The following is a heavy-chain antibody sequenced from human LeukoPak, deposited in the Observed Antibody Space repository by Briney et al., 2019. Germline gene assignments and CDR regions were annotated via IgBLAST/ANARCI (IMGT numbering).Heavy chain of an antibody. Sequence: SETLSLTCTVSGGSISSGSYYWSWIRQPAGKGLEWIGRIYTSGSTNYNPSLKSRVTISVDTSKNQFSLKLSSVTAADTAVYYCARGLQENYFGYWGQGTLVTVSS. CDR2: IYTSGST. V-gene: IGHV4-61*02. J-gene: IGHJ4*02. CDR3: ARGLQENYFGY. D-gene: IGHD5-24*01. CDR1: GGSISSGSYY.